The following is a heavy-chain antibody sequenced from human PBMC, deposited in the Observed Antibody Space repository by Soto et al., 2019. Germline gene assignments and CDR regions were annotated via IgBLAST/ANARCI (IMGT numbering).Heavy chain of an antibody. D-gene: IGHD3-22*01. CDR2: IYHSGST. CDR1: GGSISGVGYS. J-gene: IGHJ4*02. Sequence: SETLSLTSTVAGGSISGVGYSWSWIRQPPGKGLEWIGYIYHSGSTYYHPSLKSRVTISVDRSKNQFSLKLSSVTAADTAVYYCARSNYYDSSGIDYWGQGTLVTVSS. V-gene: IGHV4-30-2*01. CDR3: ARSNYYDSSGIDY.